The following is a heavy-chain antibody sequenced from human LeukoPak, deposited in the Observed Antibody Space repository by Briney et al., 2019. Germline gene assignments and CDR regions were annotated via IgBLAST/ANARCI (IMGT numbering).Heavy chain of an antibody. CDR3: AAVPWGVATITLIDY. D-gene: IGHD5-12*01. Sequence: SMKVSCKASGFTFTSSAMQWVRQARGQRLEWIGWIVVGSGNTNYAQKFQERVTITRDMSTSTAYMELSSLRSEDTAVYYCAAVPWGVATITLIDYWGQGTLVTVSS. CDR1: GFTFTSSA. V-gene: IGHV1-58*02. CDR2: IVVGSGNT. J-gene: IGHJ4*02.